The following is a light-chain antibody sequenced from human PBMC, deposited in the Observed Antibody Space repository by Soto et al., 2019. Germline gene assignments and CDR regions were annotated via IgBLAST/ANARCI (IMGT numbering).Light chain of an antibody. CDR3: SSFVGSGTYVV. Sequence: QSVLTQPASVSGSPGQSITISCTGTSSDVGTYNLVSWYQQHPGNAPKLMIYEGNKRPSGVSNRFSGSKSGNTASLTISGVQAEDRGYYYCSSFVGSGTYVVFGGGTQL. CDR2: EGN. J-gene: IGLJ2*01. CDR1: SSDVGTYNL. V-gene: IGLV2-23*01.